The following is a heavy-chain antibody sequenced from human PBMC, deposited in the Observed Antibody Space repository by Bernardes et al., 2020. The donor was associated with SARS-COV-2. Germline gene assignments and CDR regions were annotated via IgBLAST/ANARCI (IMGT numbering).Heavy chain of an antibody. V-gene: IGHV1-69*02. CDR2: IVPILGVT. CDR1: GGTFSTYT. Sequence: SVKVSCKASGGTFSTYTISWVRQAPGHGLEWMGKIVPILGVTDYAQTFKGRVTITADMSTGTAFMDLSSLRSDDTAVYYCARAYLGYSYDHWGQGTLVTVSS. J-gene: IGHJ5*02. CDR3: ARAYLGYSYDH. D-gene: IGHD3-22*01.